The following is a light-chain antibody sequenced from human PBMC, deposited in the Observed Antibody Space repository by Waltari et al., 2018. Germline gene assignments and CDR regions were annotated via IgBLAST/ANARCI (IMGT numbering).Light chain of an antibody. CDR2: DAS. V-gene: IGKV3-11*01. Sequence: EIVLTQSPATLSLSPGERATLSCRASQGVGRHLAWYQQKPGQTPRLLIYDASSRATGTPARFSGSGSGTDFTLTINSLEPEDFAVYYCQHRSNWPPFTFGPGTKVDIK. J-gene: IGKJ3*01. CDR1: QGVGRH. CDR3: QHRSNWPPFT.